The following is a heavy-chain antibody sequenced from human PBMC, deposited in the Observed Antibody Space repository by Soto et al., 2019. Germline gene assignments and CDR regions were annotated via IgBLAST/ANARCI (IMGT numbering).Heavy chain of an antibody. CDR3: ARVVGYCSGGSCYADYYYYMDV. CDR1: GYTFTSYG. CDR2: ISAYNGNT. V-gene: IGHV1-18*01. D-gene: IGHD2-15*01. J-gene: IGHJ6*03. Sequence: QVQLVQSGAEVKKPGASVKVSCKASGYTFTSYGISWVRQAPGQGLEWMGWISAYNGNTNYAQKLQGRVTMTTDTSTSTAYMELRSLRPDDTAVYYCARVVGYCSGGSCYADYYYYMDVWGKGTTVTVSS.